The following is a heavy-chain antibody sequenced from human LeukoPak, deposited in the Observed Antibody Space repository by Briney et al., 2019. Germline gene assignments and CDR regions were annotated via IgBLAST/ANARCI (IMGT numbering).Heavy chain of an antibody. J-gene: IGHJ4*02. CDR3: ARVGTSSGIAVAGPVFDY. V-gene: IGHV1-2*02. D-gene: IGHD6-19*01. CDR1: GYTFTGYY. CDR2: INPNSGGT. Sequence: ASVKVSCKASGYTFTGYYMHWVRQAPGQGLEWMAWINPNSGGTNYAQTFQGRVTMTRDTSISTAYMELSRLRSDDTAVYYCARVGTSSGIAVAGPVFDYWGQGTLVTVSS.